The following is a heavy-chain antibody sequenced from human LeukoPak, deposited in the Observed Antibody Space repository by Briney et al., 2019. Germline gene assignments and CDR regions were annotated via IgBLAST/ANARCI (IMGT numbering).Heavy chain of an antibody. D-gene: IGHD1-1*01. Sequence: ASVKVSCKASGYTFTSYYMHWVRQAPGQGLEWMGIINPSGGSTSYAQKFQGRATMTRDTSTSTVYMELSSLRSEDTAVYYCARCAWNRQYYSYYYMDVWGKGTTVPVSS. V-gene: IGHV1-46*03. J-gene: IGHJ6*03. CDR1: GYTFTSYY. CDR2: INPSGGST. CDR3: ARCAWNRQYYSYYYMDV.